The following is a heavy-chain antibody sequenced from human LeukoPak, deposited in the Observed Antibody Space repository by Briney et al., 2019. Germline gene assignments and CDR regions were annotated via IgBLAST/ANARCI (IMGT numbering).Heavy chain of an antibody. J-gene: IGHJ3*02. CDR2: ISYDGSNK. Sequence: GGSLRLSCAASRFTFTSYGMHWVRQAPGKGLEWVAVISYDGSNKYYADSVKGRFTISRDNSKNTLYLQMNSLRAEDTAVYYCAKDLNYGDYFDAFDTWGQGTMVTVSS. CDR3: AKDLNYGDYFDAFDT. D-gene: IGHD4-17*01. V-gene: IGHV3-30*18. CDR1: RFTFTSYG.